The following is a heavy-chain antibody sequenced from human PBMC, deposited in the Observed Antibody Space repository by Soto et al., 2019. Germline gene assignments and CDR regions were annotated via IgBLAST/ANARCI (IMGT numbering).Heavy chain of an antibody. V-gene: IGHV3-13*01. CDR3: ARDDNLNYYYYYYGMDV. Sequence: VGSLRLSGAASGFTFSSYDMHWVSQATGKGLEWVSAIGTAGDTYYADSVKGRFTISRDNSKNTLYLQMNSLRAEDTAVYYCARDDNLNYYYYYYGMDVWGQGTTVTVSS. CDR2: IGTAGDT. J-gene: IGHJ6*02. CDR1: GFTFSSYD. D-gene: IGHD1-7*01.